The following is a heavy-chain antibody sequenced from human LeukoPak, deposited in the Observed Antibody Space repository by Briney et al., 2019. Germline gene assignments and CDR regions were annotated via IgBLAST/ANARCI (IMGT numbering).Heavy chain of an antibody. Sequence: GGSLRLSCAASGFTVSSXXXXXXRHDPGXXXXXXXXXXSGGXTYYADSVKXRXTIXRDXSKKTLYLQMNSLRAEDTAVYYCAVGSTSVYTYGYLDYWGQGTLVTVSS. D-gene: IGHD5-18*01. J-gene: IGHJ4*02. CDR2: XXSGGXT. V-gene: IGHV3-66*01. CDR3: AVGSTSVYTYGYLDY. CDR1: GFTVSSXX.